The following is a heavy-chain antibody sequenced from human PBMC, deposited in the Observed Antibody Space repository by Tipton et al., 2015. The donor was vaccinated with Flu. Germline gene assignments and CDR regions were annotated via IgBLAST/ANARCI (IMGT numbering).Heavy chain of an antibody. CDR2: VYDNGIT. CDR1: GASISHYY. J-gene: IGHJ2*01. Sequence: TLSLTCTVSGASISHYYWSWIRQPPGRGLEWLGYVYDNGITNYNPSLKSRLTMSEDTSKNQISLRLTSVTASDTALYYCVRHSDRKRDWYFDLWGRGTLVTVSS. D-gene: IGHD3-16*02. V-gene: IGHV4-59*08. CDR3: VRHSDRKRDWYFDL.